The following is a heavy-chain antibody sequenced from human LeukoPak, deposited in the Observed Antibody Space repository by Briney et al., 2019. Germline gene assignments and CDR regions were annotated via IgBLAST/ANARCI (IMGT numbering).Heavy chain of an antibody. J-gene: IGHJ4*02. CDR3: TRGSRGYSYG. CDR2: IYYSGST. D-gene: IGHD5-18*01. CDR1: GGSISSGSYY. V-gene: IGHV4-39*01. Sequence: SQTLSLTCTVSGGSISSGSYYWGWIRQPPGKGLEWIGSIYYSGSTYYNPSLKSRVTISVDTSKNQFSLKLSSVTAADTAVYYCTRGSRGYSYGWGQGTLVTVSS.